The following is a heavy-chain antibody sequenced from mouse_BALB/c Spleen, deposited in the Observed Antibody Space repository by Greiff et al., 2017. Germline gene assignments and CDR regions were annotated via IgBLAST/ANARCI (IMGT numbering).Heavy chain of an antibody. J-gene: IGHJ4*01. D-gene: IGHD2-3*01. CDR1: GFNIKDTY. CDR2: IDPANGNT. V-gene: IGHV14-3*02. CDR3: AREADGYYGRNAMDY. Sequence: EVKLMESGAELVKPGASVKLSCTASGFNIKDTYMHWVKQRPEQGLEWIGRIDPANGNTKYDPKFQGKATITADTSSNTAYLQLSSLTSEDTAGYYCAREADGYYGRNAMDYWGQGTSVTVSS.